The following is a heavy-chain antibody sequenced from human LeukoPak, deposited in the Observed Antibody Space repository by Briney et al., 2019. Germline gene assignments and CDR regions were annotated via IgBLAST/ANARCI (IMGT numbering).Heavy chain of an antibody. V-gene: IGHV4-4*02. CDR1: GGSISSSNW. CDR2: IYHSGST. J-gene: IGHJ4*02. CDR3: GREGLGLRYFDY. D-gene: IGHD3-9*01. Sequence: NPSGTLSLTCAVSGGSISSSNWWSWVRQPPGKGLEWIGEIYHSGSTNYNPSLKSRVTISVDKSKNQFSLKLSSVTAADTAVYYFGREGLGLRYFDYWGQGTLVTVSS.